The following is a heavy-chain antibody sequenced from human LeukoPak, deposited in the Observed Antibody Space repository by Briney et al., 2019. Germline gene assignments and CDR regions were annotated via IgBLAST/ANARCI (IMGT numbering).Heavy chain of an antibody. J-gene: IGHJ3*02. V-gene: IGHV4-59*01. CDR3: ARQNPYSSGWLQDAFDI. CDR2: IYYSGST. CDR1: GGSISSYY. D-gene: IGHD6-19*01. Sequence: SETLSLTCTVSGGSISSYYWSWIRQPPGKGLEWIGYIYYSGSTNYNPSLKSRVTISVDTSKNQFSLKLSSVTAADTAVYYCARQNPYSSGWLQDAFDIWGQGTMVTVSS.